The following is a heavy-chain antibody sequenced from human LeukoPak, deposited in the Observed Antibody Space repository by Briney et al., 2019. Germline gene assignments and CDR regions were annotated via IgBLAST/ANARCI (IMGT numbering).Heavy chain of an antibody. D-gene: IGHD3-10*01. CDR1: GFTFSDYS. J-gene: IGHJ4*02. CDR2: IGGNSRPT. Sequence: AGGSLRLSCAASGFTFSDYSVNWVRQAPGKGLEWVSYIGGNSRPTYFADSVRGRFTISRDNARNSLYLQMNSLRAEDSAVYYCVRERYGELVWGQGTLVTVSS. CDR3: VRERYGELV. V-gene: IGHV3-48*01.